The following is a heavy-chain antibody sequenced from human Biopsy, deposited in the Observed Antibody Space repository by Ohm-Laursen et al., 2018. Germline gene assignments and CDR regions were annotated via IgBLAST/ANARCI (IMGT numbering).Heavy chain of an antibody. CDR2: VDWDDYK. V-gene: IGHV2-70*11. J-gene: IGHJ6*02. CDR1: GFSLSARGMC. D-gene: IGHD6-13*01. Sequence: TQTLTLTGSFSGFSLSARGMCVSWIRQAPGKALEWLARVDWDDYKDYSASLQTKLSISRDTSNDQVVLTVNNVDPADTATYYCARTPILIVSAGLVYRHRRHLQGMDVWGQGIAVTVS. CDR3: ARTPILIVSAGLVYRHRRHLQGMDV.